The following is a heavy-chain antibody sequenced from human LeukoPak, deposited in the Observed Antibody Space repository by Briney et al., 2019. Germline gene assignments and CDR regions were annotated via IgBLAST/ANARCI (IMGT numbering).Heavy chain of an antibody. J-gene: IGHJ4*02. CDR1: GFRFNVQT. CDR2: ISGSGGST. Sequence: GGSLRLSCVASGFRFNVQTMSWIRQAPGKGLEWVSAISGSGGSTYYADSVKGRFTISRDNSKNTLYLQMNSLRAEDTAVYYCAKAPSSFSGSALADWGQGTPVTVSS. D-gene: IGHD6-13*01. CDR3: AKAPSSFSGSALAD. V-gene: IGHV3-23*01.